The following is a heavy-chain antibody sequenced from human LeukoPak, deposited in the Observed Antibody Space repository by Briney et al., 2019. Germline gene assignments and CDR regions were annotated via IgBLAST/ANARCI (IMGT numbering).Heavy chain of an antibody. D-gene: IGHD1-26*01. CDR1: GFTFSDYY. CDR2: IRYDGSNK. J-gene: IGHJ4*02. Sequence: GGSLRLSCAASGFTFSDYYMSWIRQAPGKGLEWVAFIRYDGSNKYYADSVKGRFTISRDNAKNSLYLQMNSLRAEDTAVYYCARDLRYSGSYHFDYWGQGTLVTVSS. CDR3: ARDLRYSGSYHFDY. V-gene: IGHV3-30*02.